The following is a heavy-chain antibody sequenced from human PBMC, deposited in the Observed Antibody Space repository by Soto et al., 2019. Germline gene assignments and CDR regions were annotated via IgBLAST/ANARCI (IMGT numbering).Heavy chain of an antibody. CDR3: TRRLLLASTDTESFDC. CDR1: GFTFSSYA. D-gene: IGHD3-3*02. CDR2: ISGGGNDA. J-gene: IGHJ4*02. Sequence: EAPLLESGGGLVQPGGSLVLSCAASGFTFSSYAMSWVRQAPGKGLEWVSSISGGGNDASYAVSVKGLFTMSRDNSRNSLYLQISSLRADHMDIYYCTRRLLLASTDTESFDCCGQGAVVTGSS. V-gene: IGHV3-23*01.